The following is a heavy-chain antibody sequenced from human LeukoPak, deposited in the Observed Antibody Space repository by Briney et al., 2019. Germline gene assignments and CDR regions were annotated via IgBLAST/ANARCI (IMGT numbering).Heavy chain of an antibody. D-gene: IGHD2-2*01. Sequence: SETLSLTCTVSGYSISSSYYWGWIRQPPGKGLEWIGSIYRSGSTYYNPSLKSRATISVDTSKNQFSLKLSSVTAADTAVYYCARYCSSTSCYFYWGQGTLVTVSS. V-gene: IGHV4-38-2*02. J-gene: IGHJ4*02. CDR3: ARYCSSTSCYFY. CDR2: IYRSGST. CDR1: GYSISSSYY.